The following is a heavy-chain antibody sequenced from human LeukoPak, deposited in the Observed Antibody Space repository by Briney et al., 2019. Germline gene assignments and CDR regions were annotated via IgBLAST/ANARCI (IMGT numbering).Heavy chain of an antibody. V-gene: IGHV3-23*01. CDR3: AKLEQWLVRKYYFDY. D-gene: IGHD6-19*01. CDR1: GFTVSSNY. CDR2: ISGSGGST. Sequence: PGGSLRLSCAASGFTVSSNYMSRVRQAPGKGLEWVSAISGSGGSTYYADSVKGRFTISRDNSKNTLYLQMNSLRAEDTAVYYCAKLEQWLVRKYYFDYWGQGTLVTVSS. J-gene: IGHJ4*02.